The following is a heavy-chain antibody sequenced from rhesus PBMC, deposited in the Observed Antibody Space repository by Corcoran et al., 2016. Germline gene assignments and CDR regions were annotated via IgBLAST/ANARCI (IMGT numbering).Heavy chain of an antibody. CDR3: AKDGFDY. V-gene: IGHV3S42*01. Sequence: EVQLVDSGGGLAKPGGSLRLAWAATGSTSSSPRMNWVRQTPWKGPELISAINYGGQSPYNADSGKCRVTIARGNSNNTLALQRNSLRGEEPAVYYFAKDGFDYWGQGVLVTVSS. CDR2: INYGGQSP. CDR1: GSTSSSPR. J-gene: IGHJ4*01.